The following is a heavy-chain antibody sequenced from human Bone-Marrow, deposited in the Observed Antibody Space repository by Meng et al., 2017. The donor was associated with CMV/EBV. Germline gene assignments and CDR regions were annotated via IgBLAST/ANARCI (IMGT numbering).Heavy chain of an antibody. J-gene: IGHJ4*02. CDR1: GFTFSSYA. CDR2: ISGSGGST. CDR3: AKDLLLFGGPNAYFYY. D-gene: IGHD3-16*01. Sequence: GGSLRLSCAASGFTFSSYAMSWVHQAPGKGLEWVSAISGSGGSTYYADSVKGRFTISRDNSKNTLYLQMNSLRPEETAVYYCAKDLLLFGGPNAYFYYWGQGTLVTVSS. V-gene: IGHV3-23*01.